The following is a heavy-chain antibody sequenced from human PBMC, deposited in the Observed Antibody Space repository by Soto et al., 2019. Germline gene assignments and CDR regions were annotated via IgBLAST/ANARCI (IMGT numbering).Heavy chain of an antibody. D-gene: IGHD3-10*01. J-gene: IGHJ4*02. V-gene: IGHV4-31*03. Sequence: PAETLALSFPVSGVSVNSGDYYWSWIRQPPGKGREWIGDIYYRGSTKYSASLKSRLSISLAASQNKFSLTLTSSTAADRAVCYCARATEPTSGGIDSWGQGALVNVSS. CDR1: GVSVNSGDYY. CDR2: IYYRGST. CDR3: ARATEPTSGGIDS.